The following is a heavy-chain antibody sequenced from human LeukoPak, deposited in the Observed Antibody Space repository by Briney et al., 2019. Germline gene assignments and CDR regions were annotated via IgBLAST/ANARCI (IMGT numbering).Heavy chain of an antibody. D-gene: IGHD3-10*01. Sequence: SETLSLTCTVSGGSISSSSYYWGWIRQPPGKGLEWIGNIYYNGNTYYNPSLKSRVTISADTSKNQFSLKLSSVTAADTAVYYCARDGKEFGTLDYWGQGTLVTVSS. CDR1: GGSISSSSYY. J-gene: IGHJ4*02. CDR3: ARDGKEFGTLDY. CDR2: IYYNGNT. V-gene: IGHV4-39*07.